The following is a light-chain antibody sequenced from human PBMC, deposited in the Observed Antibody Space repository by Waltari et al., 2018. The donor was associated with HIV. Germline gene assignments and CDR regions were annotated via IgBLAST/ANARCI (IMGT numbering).Light chain of an antibody. CDR3: QSYDTSLSCFWV. J-gene: IGLJ3*02. CDR2: GNT. CDR1: CSHIGADHE. V-gene: IGLV1-40*01. Sequence: LTQPPSVSGVPGQRVTISCTGRCSHIGADHEVHWDQQFTGKAPQLVIYGNTNPPSVVPDRFSGSKFGTLDSLAITGLQAEDDADYYCQSYDTSLSCFWVFGGGTKLTVL.